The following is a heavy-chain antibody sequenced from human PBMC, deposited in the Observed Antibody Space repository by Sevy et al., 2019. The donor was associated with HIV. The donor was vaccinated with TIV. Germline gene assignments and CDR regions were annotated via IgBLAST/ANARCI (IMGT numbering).Heavy chain of an antibody. CDR2: ISPHNGDT. V-gene: IGHV1-18*01. CDR3: ARAYCSGGSCYSLAY. J-gene: IGHJ4*02. CDR1: GYSFTTYR. D-gene: IGHD2-15*01. Sequence: ASVKVSCKASGYSFTTYRITWLRQAPGQGLEWMGWISPHNGDTNYVQNLQGRVTMITDTSTSTAYMELRSLRSDDTAVYYCARAYCSGGSCYSLAYWGQRTRVTDSS.